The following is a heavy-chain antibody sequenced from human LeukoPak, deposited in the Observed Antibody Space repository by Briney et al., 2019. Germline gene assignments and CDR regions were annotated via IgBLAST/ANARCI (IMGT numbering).Heavy chain of an antibody. CDR3: AAPLFLKYSSSCFLY. J-gene: IGHJ4*02. CDR2: ISSSSSYI. Sequence: PGGSLRLSCAASGITFSSYSMNWVRQAPGKGLEWVSSISSSSSYIYYADSVKGRFTISRDNAKNSLYLQMNSLRAEDTAVYYCAAPLFLKYSSSCFLYWGQGTLVTVSS. D-gene: IGHD6-13*01. V-gene: IGHV3-21*01. CDR1: GITFSSYS.